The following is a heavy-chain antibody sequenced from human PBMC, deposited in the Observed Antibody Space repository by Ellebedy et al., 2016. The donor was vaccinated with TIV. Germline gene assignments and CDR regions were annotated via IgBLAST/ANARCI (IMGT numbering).Heavy chain of an antibody. D-gene: IGHD4-17*01. CDR1: GFNFSSYW. Sequence: GESLKISCAASGFNFSSYWMTWVRRAPGKGLEWVAKIRQEGDEIYYVESVKGRFTISRDNAKNSLFLQMNSLRVEDTAVYYCARRASYGDYAVQVNPWFDPWGQGTLVTVSS. J-gene: IGHJ5*02. CDR2: IRQEGDEI. V-gene: IGHV3-7*01. CDR3: ARRASYGDYAVQVNPWFDP.